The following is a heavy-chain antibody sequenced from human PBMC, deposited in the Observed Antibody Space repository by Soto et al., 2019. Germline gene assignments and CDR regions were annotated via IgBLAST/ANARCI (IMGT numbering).Heavy chain of an antibody. CDR3: ARVPRSAAAGTTFDY. V-gene: IGHV1-3*01. J-gene: IGHJ4*02. Sequence: ASVKVSCKASGYTFTSYAMHWVRQAPGQRLEWMGWINAGNGNTKYSQKFQGRVTITRDTSTSTAYMELSSLRSEDTAVYYCARVPRSAAAGTTFDYWGQGTLVTVSS. D-gene: IGHD6-13*01. CDR1: GYTFTSYA. CDR2: INAGNGNT.